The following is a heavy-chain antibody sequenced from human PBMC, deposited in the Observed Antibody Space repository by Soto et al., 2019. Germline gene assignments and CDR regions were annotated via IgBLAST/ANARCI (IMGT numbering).Heavy chain of an antibody. V-gene: IGHV1-3*01. CDR2: ITGASGNT. J-gene: IGHJ4*02. CDR3: ARSRELLY. D-gene: IGHD1-26*01. Sequence: QVQLVQSGAEVKKPGASVKVSCKASGYTFTTYDIHWVRQAPGQRLEWMGRITGASGNTKYSQTFQGRITFTRDTSASTAYMELSSLTSEDTAVYFCARSRELLYCGQGTLVTVS. CDR1: GYTFTTYD.